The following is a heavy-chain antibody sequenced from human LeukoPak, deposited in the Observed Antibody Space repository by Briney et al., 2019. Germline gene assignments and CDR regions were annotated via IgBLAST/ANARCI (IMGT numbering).Heavy chain of an antibody. CDR3: ARAEQWPPTGDY. J-gene: IGHJ4*02. CDR1: GFSVSVNY. V-gene: IGHV3-66*01. CDR2: LFASGYA. Sequence: GGSLRLSCAASGFSVSVNYMSWVRQAPGKGLEWVSVLFASGYAKYADSVKGRFTISRDSSENTLNLQMNSLRAEDTAVYYCARAEQWPPTGDYWGQGTLVTVSS. D-gene: IGHD6-19*01.